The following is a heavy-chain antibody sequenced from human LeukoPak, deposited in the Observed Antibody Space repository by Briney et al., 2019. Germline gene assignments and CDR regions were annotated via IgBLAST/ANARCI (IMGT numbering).Heavy chain of an antibody. V-gene: IGHV4-31*03. D-gene: IGHD3-10*01. CDR3: ARVVMVRGVVIKVTYYFDY. Sequence: SQTLSLTCTVSGGSISSGGYYWSWIRQHPGKGLERLGYISYSGGTYYNPSLKSRVTISVDTSKNQFSLKLSSVTAADTAVYYCARVVMVRGVVIKVTYYFDYWGQGTLVTVSS. J-gene: IGHJ4*02. CDR2: ISYSGGT. CDR1: GGSISSGGYY.